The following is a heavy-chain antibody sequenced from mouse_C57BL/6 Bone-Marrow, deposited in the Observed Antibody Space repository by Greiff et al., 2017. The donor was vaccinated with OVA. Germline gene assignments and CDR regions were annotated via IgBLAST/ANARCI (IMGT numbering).Heavy chain of an antibody. CDR3: APLYDGYPYYFDY. Sequence: VKVVESGPELVKPGASVKISCKASGYAFSSSWMNWVKQRPGKGLEWIGRIYPGDGDTNYNGKFKGKATLTADKSSSTAYMQLSSLTSEDSAVYFCAPLYDGYPYYFDYWGQGTTLTVSS. CDR1: GYAFSSSW. V-gene: IGHV1-82*01. J-gene: IGHJ2*01. D-gene: IGHD2-3*01. CDR2: IYPGDGDT.